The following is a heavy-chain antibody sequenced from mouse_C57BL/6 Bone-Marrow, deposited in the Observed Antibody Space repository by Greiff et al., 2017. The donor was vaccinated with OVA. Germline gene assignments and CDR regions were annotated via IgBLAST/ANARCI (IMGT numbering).Heavy chain of an antibody. Sequence: LVESGAELVKPGASVKMSCKASGYTFTTYPIEWMKQNHGKSLEWIGNFHPYNDDTKYNEKFKGKATLTVEKSSSTVYLELSRLTSDDSAVYYCARRGDWDDPLFDYWGQGTTLTVSS. CDR3: ARRGDWDDPLFDY. J-gene: IGHJ2*01. D-gene: IGHD4-1*01. V-gene: IGHV1-47*01. CDR2: FHPYNDDT. CDR1: GYTFTTYP.